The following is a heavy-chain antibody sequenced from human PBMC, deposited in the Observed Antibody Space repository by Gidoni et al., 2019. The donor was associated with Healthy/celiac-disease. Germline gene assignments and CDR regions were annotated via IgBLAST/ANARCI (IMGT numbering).Heavy chain of an antibody. CDR2: IIPIFGTA. CDR1: GGPFSSYA. V-gene: IGHV1-69*01. Sequence: QVQLVQSGAAVTTPGSSVKVSCKASGGPFSSYAIRWVRQAPGQGLEWMGGIIPIFGTANYAQKFQGRVTITADESTSTAYMELSSLRSEDTAVYYCAREHTYYYDSSGYYYFDYWGQGTLVTVSS. J-gene: IGHJ4*02. CDR3: AREHTYYYDSSGYYYFDY. D-gene: IGHD3-22*01.